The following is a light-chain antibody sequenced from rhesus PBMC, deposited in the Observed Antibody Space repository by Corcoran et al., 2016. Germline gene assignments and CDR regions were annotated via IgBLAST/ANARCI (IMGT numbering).Light chain of an antibody. Sequence: EIVMTQSPATLPLSPGERATFFCRASQSVISSLAWYQQKPGQAPKLLIYGASRGATGIPDRFSGSGSGTEFTLPISCLEPEDVGVYYCQQDYSWPLTFGGGPKVELK. J-gene: IGKJ4*01. CDR3: QQDYSWPLT. V-gene: IGKV3-42*01. CDR1: QSVISS. CDR2: GAS.